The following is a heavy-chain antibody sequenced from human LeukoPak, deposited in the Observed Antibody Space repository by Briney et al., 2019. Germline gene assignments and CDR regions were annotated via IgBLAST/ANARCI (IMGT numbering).Heavy chain of an antibody. CDR1: GGSISSSSYY. D-gene: IGHD6-6*01. CDR2: IYYSGST. CDR3: ASLSAYSSSSVDY. J-gene: IGHJ4*02. V-gene: IGHV4-39*01. Sequence: SETLSLTCTVSGGSISSSSYYWGWIRQPPGKGLEWTGSIYYSGSTYYNPSLKSRVTISVDTSKNQFSLKLSSVTAADTAVYYCASLSAYSSSSVDYWGQGTLVTDSS.